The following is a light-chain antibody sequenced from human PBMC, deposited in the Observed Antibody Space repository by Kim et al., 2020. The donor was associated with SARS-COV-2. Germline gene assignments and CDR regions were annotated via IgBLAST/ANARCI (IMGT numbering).Light chain of an antibody. CDR2: AAS. J-gene: IGKJ2*03. CDR1: QSVVNNY. CDR3: QQFGSSPPYS. Sequence: SPEKKATLSCRTSQSVVNNYLGWYQQKPGQAPRLLIFAASSRATGIPDRFSGSGSGTDFTLTIDRVAPEDVAVYYCQQFGSSPPYSFGQGTKLEI. V-gene: IGKV3-20*01.